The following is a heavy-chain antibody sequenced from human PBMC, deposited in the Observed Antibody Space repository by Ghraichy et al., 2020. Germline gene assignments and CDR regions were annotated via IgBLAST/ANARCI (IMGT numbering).Heavy chain of an antibody. CDR1: GGSISSGGYY. CDR3: ARTAGGHYYYYMDV. D-gene: IGHD3-10*01. Sequence: SETLSLTCTVSGGSISSGGYYWNWIRQHPGKGLEWIGYIYYSGSTFYNPSLKSRVTISVDTSKNQFSLNLSSVTAADTAVYYWARTAGGHYYYYMDVWGKGTTVTVSS. V-gene: IGHV4-31*03. J-gene: IGHJ6*03. CDR2: IYYSGST.